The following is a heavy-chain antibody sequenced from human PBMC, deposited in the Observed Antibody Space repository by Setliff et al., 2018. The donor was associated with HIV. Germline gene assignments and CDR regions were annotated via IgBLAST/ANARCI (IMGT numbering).Heavy chain of an antibody. CDR1: GFTFSSYS. Sequence: GGSLRLSCAASGFTFSSYSMNWVRQAPGKGLGWVSSISSSSSYIYYADSVKGRFTISRDNAKNSLYLQMNSLRAEDTAVYYCARDPLYYDFWSGYYNWGQGTLVTVSS. J-gene: IGHJ4*02. V-gene: IGHV3-21*01. CDR2: ISSSSSYI. CDR3: ARDPLYYDFWSGYYN. D-gene: IGHD3-3*01.